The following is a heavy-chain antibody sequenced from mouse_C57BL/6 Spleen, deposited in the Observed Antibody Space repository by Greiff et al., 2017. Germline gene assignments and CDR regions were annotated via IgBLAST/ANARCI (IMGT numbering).Heavy chain of an antibody. Sequence: VQLQQSGPELVKPGASVKISCKASGYAFSSSWMNWVKQRPGEGLEWIGRIYPGDGDTNYNGKFKGKATLTADKSSSTAYMQLSSLTSEDSAVYFCARENGFYGNYDYWGQGTTLTVSS. CDR3: ARENGFYGNYDY. V-gene: IGHV1-82*01. J-gene: IGHJ2*01. CDR2: IYPGDGDT. CDR1: GYAFSSSW. D-gene: IGHD2-1*01.